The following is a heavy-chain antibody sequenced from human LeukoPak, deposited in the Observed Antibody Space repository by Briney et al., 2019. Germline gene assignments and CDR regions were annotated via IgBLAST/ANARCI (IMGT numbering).Heavy chain of an antibody. J-gene: IGHJ4*02. CDR2: IVYSGST. CDR1: GGSISSSSYY. CDR3: ARHGNPPVFDY. Sequence: SETLSLTCTVSGGSISSSSYYWSWIRQPPGKGLEWIGYIVYSGSTNYNPSLKSRVTISVDTSKNQFSLKLSSVTAADTAVYYCARHGNPPVFDYWGQGTLVTVSS. V-gene: IGHV4-61*05. D-gene: IGHD4-23*01.